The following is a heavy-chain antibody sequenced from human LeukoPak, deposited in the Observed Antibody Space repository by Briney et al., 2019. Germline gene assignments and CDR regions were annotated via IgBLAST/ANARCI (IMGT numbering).Heavy chain of an antibody. CDR1: GCTFSGSA. CDR2: IRSKANSYAT. D-gene: IGHD5-24*01. Sequence: HPGGSLRLSCAASGCTFSGSAMHWVRQASGKGLEWVGRIRSKANSYATAYAASVKGRFTISRDDSKNTAYLQMNSLKTEDTAVYYCTTDPTNMDVWGKGTTVTVSS. V-gene: IGHV3-73*01. J-gene: IGHJ6*03. CDR3: TTDPTNMDV.